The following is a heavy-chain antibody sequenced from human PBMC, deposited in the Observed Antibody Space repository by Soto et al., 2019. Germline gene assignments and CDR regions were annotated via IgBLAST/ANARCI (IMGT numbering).Heavy chain of an antibody. CDR3: ARGSSGWYFYY. CDR1: GGSISSGGYY. D-gene: IGHD6-19*01. Sequence: SETLSLTCTVSGGSISSGGYYWSWIRQHPGKGLEWIGYIYYSGSTYYNPSLKSRVTISVDTSKNQFSLKLSSVTAADTAVYYCARGSSGWYFYYWGQGTLVTVSS. CDR2: IYYSGST. J-gene: IGHJ4*02. V-gene: IGHV4-31*03.